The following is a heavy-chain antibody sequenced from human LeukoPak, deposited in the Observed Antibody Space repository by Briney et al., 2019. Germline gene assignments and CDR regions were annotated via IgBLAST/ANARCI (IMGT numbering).Heavy chain of an antibody. CDR1: GFTFSSYW. CDR2: ISSSSSTI. CDR3: ARSIVVVTAYFDY. J-gene: IGHJ4*02. V-gene: IGHV3-48*04. D-gene: IGHD2-21*02. Sequence: GGSLRLSCAASGFTFSSYWMNWVRQAPGKGLEWVSYISSSSSTIYYADSVKGRFTISRDNAKNSLYLQTNSLRAEDTAVYYCARSIVVVTAYFDYWGQGTLVTVSS.